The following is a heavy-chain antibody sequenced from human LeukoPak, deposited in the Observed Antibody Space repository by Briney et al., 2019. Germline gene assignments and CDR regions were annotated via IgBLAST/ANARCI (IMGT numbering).Heavy chain of an antibody. CDR2: IKLDGSEE. Sequence: GGSLRLSCVASGFTFSNYWMSWVRQAPGKGLEWVSNIKLDGSEEYYVDSVRGRFTISRDNAKNSLYLQMNSLRAEDTAVYYCARDRWGNDYWGQGTLVTVSS. D-gene: IGHD3-16*01. J-gene: IGHJ4*02. CDR1: GFTFSNYW. V-gene: IGHV3-7*05. CDR3: ARDRWGNDY.